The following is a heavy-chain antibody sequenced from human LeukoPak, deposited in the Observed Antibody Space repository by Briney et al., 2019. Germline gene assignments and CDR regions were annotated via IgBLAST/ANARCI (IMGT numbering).Heavy chain of an antibody. CDR2: INHSGST. J-gene: IGHJ4*02. Sequence: SGTLSLTCAVYGGSFSGYYWSWIRQPPGKGLEWIGEINHSGSTNYNPSLKSRVTISVDTSKNQFSLKLSSVTAADTAVYYCASVGASGSYVFTDYWGQGTLVTVSS. CDR3: ASVGASGSYVFTDY. CDR1: GGSFSGYY. D-gene: IGHD1-26*01. V-gene: IGHV4-34*01.